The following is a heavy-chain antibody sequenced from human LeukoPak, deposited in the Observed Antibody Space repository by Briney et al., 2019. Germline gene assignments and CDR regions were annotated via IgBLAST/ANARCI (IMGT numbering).Heavy chain of an antibody. Sequence: SETLSLTCTVSGGSISSYYWTWIRQPPGKGLEWIGYIYYSGSTNYNPSLKSRVTISVDTSKNQFSLKLSSVTAADTAVYYCARADPHTYGYFQRYWGQGTLVSVSS. CDR1: GGSISSYY. V-gene: IGHV4-59*01. CDR3: ARADPHTYGYFQRY. D-gene: IGHD5-18*01. CDR2: IYYSGST. J-gene: IGHJ4*02.